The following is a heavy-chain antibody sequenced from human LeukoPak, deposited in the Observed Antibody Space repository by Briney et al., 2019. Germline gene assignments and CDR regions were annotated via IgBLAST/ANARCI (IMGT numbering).Heavy chain of an antibody. D-gene: IGHD4-17*01. J-gene: IGHJ5*02. CDR1: GYTFTGYY. V-gene: IGHV1-2*02. CDR2: INPNSGGT. Sequence: GASVKVSCKASGYTFTGYYMHWVRQAPGQGLEWMGWINPNSGGTNYAQKFQGRVTMTRDTSISTAYMELSRLRSDDTAVYYCAREAEDYGDYDDWFDPWGQGTLSPSPQ. CDR3: AREAEDYGDYDDWFDP.